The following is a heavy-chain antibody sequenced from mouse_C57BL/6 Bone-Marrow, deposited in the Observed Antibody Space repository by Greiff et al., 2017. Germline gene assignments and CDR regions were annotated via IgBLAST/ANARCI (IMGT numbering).Heavy chain of an antibody. J-gene: IGHJ1*03. V-gene: IGHV14-4*01. CDR3: TSPDYGSRCCDWYLDV. D-gene: IGHD1-1*01. CDR2: IDPENGDT. CDR1: GFNIKDDY. Sequence: VQLQQSGAELVRPGASVKLSCTASGFNIKDDYMHWVKQRPEQGLEWIGWIDPENGDTEYAAKFQGKATITADTSSNTAYLQLSSLTSEDTAVYSWTSPDYGSRCCDWYLDVWGTGTTVTVSS.